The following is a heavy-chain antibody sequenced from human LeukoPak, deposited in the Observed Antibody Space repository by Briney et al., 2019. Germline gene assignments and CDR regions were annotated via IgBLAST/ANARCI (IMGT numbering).Heavy chain of an antibody. CDR2: IRGSGGGT. V-gene: IGHV3-23*01. CDR3: AKDLGTYRNNYFDY. Sequence: GGSLSLSCAPSGFTFSIYAMSWVRQAPEGGRVWLSPIRGSGGGTFYADSVEGRFNNSRDDTKNKLYLQMNSLRVEDTAVYYCAKDLGTYRNNYFDYWGQGSPVAVSS. CDR1: GFTFSIYA. J-gene: IGHJ4*02. D-gene: IGHD1-26*01.